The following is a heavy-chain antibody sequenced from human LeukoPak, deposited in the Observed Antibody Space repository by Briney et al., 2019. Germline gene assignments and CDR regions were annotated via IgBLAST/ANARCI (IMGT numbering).Heavy chain of an antibody. CDR3: ASFSSGYLPASF. J-gene: IGHJ4*02. V-gene: IGHV4-34*01. CDR1: GGSFSGYY. CDR2: IYYSGST. D-gene: IGHD6-19*01. Sequence: SETLSLTCAVYGGSFSGYYWSWIRQPPGKGLEWIGSIYYSGSTYYNPSLKSRVTISVDTSKNQFSLKLSSVTAADTAVYYCASFSSGYLPASFWGQGTLVTVSS.